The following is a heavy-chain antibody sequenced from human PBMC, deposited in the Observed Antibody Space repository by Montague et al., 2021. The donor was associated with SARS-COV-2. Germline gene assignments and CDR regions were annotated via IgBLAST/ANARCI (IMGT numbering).Heavy chain of an antibody. D-gene: IGHD3-22*01. Sequence: SETLSLTCAVYSGSFSDFYWTWIRQSPGKGLEWIGEINHTGSATYNPSLKGRVTLSSDTSKNQFSLSLTSVTAADTAVYYCARGSRKVTMVVVVLLGTAHYFDSWGQGIQVTVSS. CDR1: SGSFSDFY. V-gene: IGHV4-34*01. CDR2: INHTGSA. CDR3: ARGSRKVTMVVVVLLGTAHYFDS. J-gene: IGHJ4*02.